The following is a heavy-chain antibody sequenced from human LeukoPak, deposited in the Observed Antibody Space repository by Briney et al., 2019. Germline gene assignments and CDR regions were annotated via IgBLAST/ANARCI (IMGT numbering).Heavy chain of an antibody. CDR2: INPSGGST. Sequence: ASVKVSCKASGYTFTSYYMHWVRQAPGQGLEWMGMINPSGGSTNYAQKFQGRVTMTRDTSTSTVYMELSSLRSDDTAVYYCARFSPDTTIVTESYWGQGTLVTVSS. CDR1: GYTFTSYY. CDR3: ARFSPDTTIVTESY. V-gene: IGHV1-46*01. J-gene: IGHJ4*02. D-gene: IGHD5-18*01.